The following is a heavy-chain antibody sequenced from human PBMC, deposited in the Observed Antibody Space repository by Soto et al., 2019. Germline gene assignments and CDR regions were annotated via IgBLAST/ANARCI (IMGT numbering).Heavy chain of an antibody. V-gene: IGHV1-69*13. D-gene: IGHD7-27*01. Sequence: SVKVSCKTSGGTFSNDAISWVRQAPGQGLEWTGGIIPIYGTTHYAQKFQDRLKLTADESTGTAYMELSSLRSDDTGVYYCARDGMGTIVGGMDVWGQGTTVTVSS. J-gene: IGHJ6*02. CDR2: IIPIYGTT. CDR3: ARDGMGTIVGGMDV. CDR1: GGTFSNDA.